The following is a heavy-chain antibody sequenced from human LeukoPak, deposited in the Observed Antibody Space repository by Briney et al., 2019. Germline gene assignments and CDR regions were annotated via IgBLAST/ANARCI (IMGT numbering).Heavy chain of an antibody. J-gene: IGHJ5*02. CDR3: ARNSRSSSVWFDP. Sequence: ASVKVSCKASGYTFTGYYMHWVRQAPGQGLEWMGWINPNSGGTNYAQKFQGRVTMTRDTSISTAYMELSRLRSDDTAVYYCARNSRSSSVWFDPWGQGTLVTVSS. CDR2: INPNSGGT. V-gene: IGHV1-2*02. D-gene: IGHD6-6*01. CDR1: GYTFTGYY.